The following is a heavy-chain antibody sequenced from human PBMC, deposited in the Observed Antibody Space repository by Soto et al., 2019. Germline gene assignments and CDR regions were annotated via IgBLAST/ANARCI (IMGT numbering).Heavy chain of an antibody. CDR3: ARQGSSGYYYYGMDV. CDR1: GYRFASYW. D-gene: IGHD6-6*01. Sequence: GESLKISCKGTGYRFASYWIAWVRQMPGKGLEWMGIIYPGDSDTRYSPSFQGLVTMSVDKSSNTAYLQWSSLKASDTAIYYCARQGSSGYYYYGMDVWGQGTTVTVSS. CDR2: IYPGDSDT. V-gene: IGHV5-51*01. J-gene: IGHJ6*02.